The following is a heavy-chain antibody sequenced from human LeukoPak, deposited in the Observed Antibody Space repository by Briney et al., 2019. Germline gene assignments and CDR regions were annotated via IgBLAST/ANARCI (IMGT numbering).Heavy chain of an antibody. Sequence: PGGSLRLSCAASGFTFSSYWMHWVRQAPGKGLVWVSRINTDGSSIAYADSVKGRFTISRDNAKNTLYLQMNSLRAEDTAVYFCARGFLGGCSGGSCYSGYWGLGTLLTVSS. CDR1: GFTFSSYW. CDR2: INTDGSSI. V-gene: IGHV3-74*01. J-gene: IGHJ4*02. D-gene: IGHD2-15*01. CDR3: ARGFLGGCSGGSCYSGY.